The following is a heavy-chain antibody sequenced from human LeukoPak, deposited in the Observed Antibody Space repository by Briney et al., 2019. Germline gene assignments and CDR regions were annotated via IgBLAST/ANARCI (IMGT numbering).Heavy chain of an antibody. Sequence: VSYISNSGSTIYYADSVKGRFTISRDNAKNSLFLQMNSLRAEDTAVYYCATEERAYSYAFIWGQGTMVTVSS. J-gene: IGHJ3*02. CDR2: ISNSGSTI. D-gene: IGHD5-18*01. V-gene: IGHV3-11*04. CDR3: ATEERAYSYAFI.